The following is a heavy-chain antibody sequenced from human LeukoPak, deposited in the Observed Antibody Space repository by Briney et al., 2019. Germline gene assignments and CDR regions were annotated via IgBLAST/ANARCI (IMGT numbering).Heavy chain of an antibody. J-gene: IGHJ4*02. CDR2: TSASGAST. Sequence: GGSLRLSCAASGFTFSTYAMNWVRQTPGKRLDWVSGTSASGASTYYADSVKGRFTIPRDNSNTTLYLQMNRLRAEDTADYVCARDRLDESAIYLDYCVQGSVVSNSS. D-gene: IGHD5-12*01. V-gene: IGHV3-23*01. CDR3: ARDRLDESAIYLDY. CDR1: GFTFSTYA.